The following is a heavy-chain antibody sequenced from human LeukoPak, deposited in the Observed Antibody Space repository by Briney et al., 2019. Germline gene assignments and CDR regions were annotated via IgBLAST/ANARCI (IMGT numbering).Heavy chain of an antibody. V-gene: IGHV1-2*02. CDR1: GYTFTGYY. CDR3: ARGSGDRTLDY. CDR2: INPNSGGT. D-gene: IGHD3-10*01. J-gene: IGHJ4*02. Sequence: ASVKVSCKASGYTFTGYYMHWVRQAPGQGLEWMGWINPNSGGTSYAQKFQGRVTMTRDTSISTAYMELSRLRSDDTAVYYCARGSGDRTLDYWGQGTLVTVSS.